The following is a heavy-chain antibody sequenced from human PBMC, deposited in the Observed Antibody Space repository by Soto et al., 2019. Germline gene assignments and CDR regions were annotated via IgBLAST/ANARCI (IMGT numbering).Heavy chain of an antibody. CDR2: IWYDGSNK. Sequence: GGSLRLSCAASGFTFSSYGMHWVRQAPGKGLEWVAVIWYDGSNKYYADSVKGRFTISRDNSKNTLYLQMNSLRAEDTAVYYCARDTLDNYDFWSGYYTGIDYWGQGTLVTVSS. CDR3: ARDTLDNYDFWSGYYTGIDY. CDR1: GFTFSSYG. J-gene: IGHJ4*02. D-gene: IGHD3-3*01. V-gene: IGHV3-33*01.